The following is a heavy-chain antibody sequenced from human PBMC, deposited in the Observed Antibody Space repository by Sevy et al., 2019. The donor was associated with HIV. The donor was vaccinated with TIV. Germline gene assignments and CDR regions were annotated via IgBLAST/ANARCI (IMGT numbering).Heavy chain of an antibody. CDR2: INPNSGVT. J-gene: IGHJ3*02. Sequence: ASVKVSCKATGYMFSDYSMHWVRQAPGQGLEWMALINPNSGVTIYAQKFRGRVSLTRDTSMSTAYMELSALTSDDTAVYYCVREDNNAPRTLLSFDIWGQGTMVTVSS. CDR1: GYMFSDYS. V-gene: IGHV1-2*06. D-gene: IGHD1-20*01. CDR3: VREDNNAPRTLLSFDI.